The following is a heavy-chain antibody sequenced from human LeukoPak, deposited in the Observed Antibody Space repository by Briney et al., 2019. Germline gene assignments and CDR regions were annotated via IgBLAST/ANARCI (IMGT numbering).Heavy chain of an antibody. CDR2: IYTSGST. J-gene: IGHJ4*02. V-gene: IGHV4-61*02. D-gene: IGHD3-10*01. CDR3: ARGGISMVRGDPFFDY. Sequence: SQTLSLTCTVSGGSISSGTYYWSWIRQPAGKGLEWIGRIYTSGSTNYNPSLKSRVTISVDTSKNQFSLKLSSVTAADAAVYYCARGGISMVRGDPFFDYRRQGTLVTVSS. CDR1: GGSISSGTYY.